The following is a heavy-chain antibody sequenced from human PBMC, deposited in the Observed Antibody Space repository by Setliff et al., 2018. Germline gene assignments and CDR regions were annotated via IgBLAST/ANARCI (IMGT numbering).Heavy chain of an antibody. CDR1: GYTFTDYY. CDR2: VDPEDGHT. J-gene: IGHJ4*02. CDR3: TTGLRHGVPYFDL. Sequence: ASVKVSCKASGYTFTDYYMHWVQQAPGQGLEWMGRVDPEDGHTKYAEKFQGRITISADMSLDIAHMELGSLTSEDTAVYNCTTGLRHGVPYFDLWGQGTLVTVSS. V-gene: IGHV1-69-2*01. D-gene: IGHD3-10*01.